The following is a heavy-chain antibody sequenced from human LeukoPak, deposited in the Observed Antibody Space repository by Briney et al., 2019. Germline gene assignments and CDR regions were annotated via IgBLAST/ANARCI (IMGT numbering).Heavy chain of an antibody. CDR3: AKVPPSITAAGNWSDP. V-gene: IGHV1-2*06. CDR1: GYTFTGYY. Sequence: GASVKVSCKASGYTFTGYYIHWVRQAPGQGLEWMGRINPDTGGTDYAQKFQGRITMTRDTSITTAYMELSRLTSDDTAMYYCAKVPPSITAAGNWSDPWGQGALVTVSS. J-gene: IGHJ5*02. CDR2: INPDTGGT. D-gene: IGHD6-13*01.